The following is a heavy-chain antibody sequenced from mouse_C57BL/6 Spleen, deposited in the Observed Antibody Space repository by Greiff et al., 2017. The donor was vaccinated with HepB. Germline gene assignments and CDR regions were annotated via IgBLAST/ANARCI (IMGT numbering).Heavy chain of an antibody. J-gene: IGHJ4*01. Sequence: QVQLQQPGAELVKPGASVKMSCKASGYTFTSYWITWVKQRPGQGLEWIGDIYPGSGSTNYNEKFKSKATLTVDTSSSTAYMQLSSLTPEDSAVYYCARDYDRDYAMDYWGQGTSVTVSS. CDR2: IYPGSGST. D-gene: IGHD2-4*01. V-gene: IGHV1-55*01. CDR1: GYTFTSYW. CDR3: ARDYDRDYAMDY.